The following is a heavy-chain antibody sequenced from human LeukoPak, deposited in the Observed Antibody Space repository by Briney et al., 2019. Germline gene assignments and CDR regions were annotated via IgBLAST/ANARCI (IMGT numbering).Heavy chain of an antibody. V-gene: IGHV5-51*01. CDR1: GYSFPNYW. J-gene: IGHJ4*02. CDR3: AGARHGDYRWDY. CDR2: IHSADSNT. D-gene: IGHD4-17*01. Sequence: GESLKISCKDSGYSFPNYWIGWVRQMPGKGLEWMGIIHSADSNTKYSPSFQGQVTISADKSISTAYLQWSGLKASDTAMYYCAGARHGDYRWDYWGQGTLVTVSS.